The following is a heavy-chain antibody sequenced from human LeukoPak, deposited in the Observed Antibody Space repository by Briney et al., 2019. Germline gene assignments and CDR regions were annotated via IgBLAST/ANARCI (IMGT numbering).Heavy chain of an antibody. CDR1: GFTFSSNC. D-gene: IGHD3-22*01. J-gene: IGHJ5*02. V-gene: IGHV3-53*01. Sequence: GGSLRLSCAASGFTFSSNCMNWVRQAPGKGLEWVSVIYGGGNTYYADSVKGRFTISGDNSKNTVFLQMNSLRAEDTAVYYCARASFYYDARALDPWGQGALVTVSS. CDR2: IYGGGNT. CDR3: ARASFYYDARALDP.